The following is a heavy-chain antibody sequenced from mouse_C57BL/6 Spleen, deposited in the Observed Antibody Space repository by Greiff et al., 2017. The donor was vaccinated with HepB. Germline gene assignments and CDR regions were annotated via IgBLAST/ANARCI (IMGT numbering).Heavy chain of an antibody. CDR2: IYPGDGDT. D-gene: IGHD1-1*01. CDR1: GYAFSSSW. CDR3: ARRGDYGSSDWYFNV. J-gene: IGHJ1*03. Sequence: VQLQQSGPELVKPGASVKISCKASGYAFSSSWMNWVKQRPGKGLEWIGRIYPGDGDTNYNGKFKGKATLTADKSSSTAYMQLSSLTSEDSAVYFGARRGDYGSSDWYFNVWGTGTTVTVSS. V-gene: IGHV1-82*01.